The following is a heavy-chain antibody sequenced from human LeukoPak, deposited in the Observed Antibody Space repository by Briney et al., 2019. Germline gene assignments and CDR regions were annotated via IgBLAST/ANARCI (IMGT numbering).Heavy chain of an antibody. V-gene: IGHV3-23*01. CDR3: AKDLGAYSSSSRNAFDI. CDR2: ISGSGGST. Sequence: GGSLRLSCAASGFTFSSYAMSWVRQAPGKGLEWVSAISGSGGSTYYADSVKGRFTISRDNSKNTLYLQMNSLRAEDTAVYYCAKDLGAYSSSSRNAFDIWGQGTMVTVSS. J-gene: IGHJ3*02. D-gene: IGHD6-6*01. CDR1: GFTFSSYA.